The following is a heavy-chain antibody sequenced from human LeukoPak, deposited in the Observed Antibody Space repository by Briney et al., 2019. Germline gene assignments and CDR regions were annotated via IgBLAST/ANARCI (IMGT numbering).Heavy chain of an antibody. CDR1: GFTFSSYW. J-gene: IGHJ3*02. Sequence: AGGSLRLSCTASGFTFSSYWMGWVRQAPGKGLEWVAHIKQDESERYYVNSAKGRFTISRDNAKKSLFLQMNSLRVEDTAMYFCAREGLGAFWDIWGRGTMVTVSS. V-gene: IGHV3-7*03. CDR2: IKQDESER. D-gene: IGHD1-26*01. CDR3: AREGLGAFWDI.